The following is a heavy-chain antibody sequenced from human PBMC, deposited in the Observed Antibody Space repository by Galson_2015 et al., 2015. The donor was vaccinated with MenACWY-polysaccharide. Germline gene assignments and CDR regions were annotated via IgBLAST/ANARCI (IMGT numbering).Heavy chain of an antibody. CDR1: GGSISSGSYY. Sequence: TLSLTCTVSGGSISSGSYYWTWIRQPAGKGLEWIGLIYTSGSTKYTPSLKSRVTISLDTSKNQFSLKLSSVTAADTAVYYCARECAYWGQGTLVTVSS. CDR3: ARECAY. V-gene: IGHV4-61*02. J-gene: IGHJ4*02. CDR2: IYTSGST.